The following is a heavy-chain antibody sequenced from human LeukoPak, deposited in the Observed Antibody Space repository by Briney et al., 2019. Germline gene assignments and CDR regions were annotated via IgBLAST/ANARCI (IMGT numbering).Heavy chain of an antibody. D-gene: IGHD1-7*01. CDR1: GGSISSGGYS. CDR2: IYHSGST. J-gene: IGHJ6*02. V-gene: IGHV4-30-2*01. CDR3: ARAGTTWD. Sequence: SETLSLTCAVSGGSISSGGYSWSWIRQPPGKGLEWIGYIYHSGSTYFNPSLKSRVTISVDRSKNQFSLKLSSVTAADTAVYYCARAGTTWDWGQGTTVTVSS.